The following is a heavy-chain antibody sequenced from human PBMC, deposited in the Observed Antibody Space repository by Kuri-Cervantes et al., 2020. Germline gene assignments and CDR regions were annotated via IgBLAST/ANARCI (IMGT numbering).Heavy chain of an antibody. Sequence: GGSLRLSCAASGFTFDDHGMSWVRQAPGQGLEWVAGINSNGRGKGYLDSVKGRFTISRDNSKNTLFLQMNSLRAEDTAVYYCARDGSGSPAHDYWGQGTLVTVSS. D-gene: IGHD1-26*01. CDR2: INSNGRGK. V-gene: IGHV3-20*04. CDR3: ARDGSGSPAHDY. J-gene: IGHJ4*02. CDR1: GFTFDDHG.